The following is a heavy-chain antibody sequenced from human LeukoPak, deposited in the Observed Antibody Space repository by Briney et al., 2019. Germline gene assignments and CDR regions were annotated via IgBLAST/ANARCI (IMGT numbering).Heavy chain of an antibody. J-gene: IGHJ4*02. Sequence: SETLSLTCTVSGGSISSYYWSWIRQPPGKGLEWIGYIYYSGSTNYNPSLKSRVTISVDTSKNQFSLKLSSVTAADTAVYYCAREGSGRYCSSTSCSYYFDYWGQGTLVTVSS. CDR1: GGSISSYY. CDR2: IYYSGST. V-gene: IGHV4-59*01. D-gene: IGHD2-2*01. CDR3: AREGSGRYCSSTSCSYYFDY.